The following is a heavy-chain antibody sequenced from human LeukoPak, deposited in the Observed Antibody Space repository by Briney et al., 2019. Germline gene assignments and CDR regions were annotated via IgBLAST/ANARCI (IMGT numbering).Heavy chain of an antibody. Sequence: ASVKVSCKASGGTFSSYAISWVRQAPGQGLEWMGWISAYNGNTNYAQKLQGRVTMTTDTSTSTAYMELRSLRSDDTAVYYCARGPRELAPFDIWGQGTMVTVSS. CDR3: ARGPRELAPFDI. CDR2: ISAYNGNT. CDR1: GGTFSSYA. D-gene: IGHD1-26*01. J-gene: IGHJ3*02. V-gene: IGHV1-18*01.